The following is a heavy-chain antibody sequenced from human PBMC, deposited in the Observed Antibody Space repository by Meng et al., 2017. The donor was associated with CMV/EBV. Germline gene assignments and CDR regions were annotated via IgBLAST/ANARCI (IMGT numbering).Heavy chain of an antibody. V-gene: IGHV4-39*07. Sequence: SETLSLTCTVSGGSISSSSYYWGWIRQPPGKGLEWIGSIYYSGSTYYNPSLKSRVTISVDTSKNQFSLKLSSVTAADTAVYYCARLQGNDFWSGYYTFYYYYGMDVWGQGTTVTVSS. D-gene: IGHD3-3*01. J-gene: IGHJ6*02. CDR1: GGSISSSSYY. CDR3: ARLQGNDFWSGYYTFYYYYGMDV. CDR2: IYYSGST.